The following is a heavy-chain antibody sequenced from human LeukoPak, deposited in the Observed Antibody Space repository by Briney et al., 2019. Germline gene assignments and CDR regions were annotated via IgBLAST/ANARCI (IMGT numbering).Heavy chain of an antibody. J-gene: IGHJ5*02. Sequence: GGSLRLSCAASGFTFTAYAMSWFRQTPGKGLEWVGNIHQDGSVTNYVDAVEGRFTISRDNARNSVFLQLNSLRAEDTALYYCARGRGWVDRWGQGTLVTVSS. D-gene: IGHD3-16*01. CDR1: GFTFTAYA. V-gene: IGHV3-7*01. CDR3: ARGRGWVDR. CDR2: IHQDGSVT.